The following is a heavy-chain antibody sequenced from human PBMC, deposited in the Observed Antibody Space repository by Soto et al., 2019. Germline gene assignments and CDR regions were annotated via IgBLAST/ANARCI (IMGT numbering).Heavy chain of an antibody. J-gene: IGHJ4*02. V-gene: IGHV3-30-3*01. CDR1: GFIFCNYV. CDR3: AREVLWSRYFDY. D-gene: IGHD3-10*01. Sequence: QVQLVESGGGVVQPGRSLRLSCAASGFIFCNYVMYWVRQATGKGLEWVAFMSYDGTTKYYADSVKGRFTISRDNSKNTLYLQMNSLRPEDTGVYYCAREVLWSRYFDYWGQGTLVTVSS. CDR2: MSYDGTTK.